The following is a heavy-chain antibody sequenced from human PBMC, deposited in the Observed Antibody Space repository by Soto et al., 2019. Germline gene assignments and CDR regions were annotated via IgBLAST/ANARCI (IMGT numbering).Heavy chain of an antibody. CDR2: IYYSGST. J-gene: IGHJ5*02. D-gene: IGHD3-22*01. V-gene: IGHV4-59*01. CDR1: GGSISSYY. CDR3: ARDLGYDSSGYYHNWFDP. Sequence: SETLSLTCTVSGGSISSYYWSWIRQPPGKGLEWIGYIYYSGSTNYNPSLKSRVTISVDTSKNQFSLKLSSVTAADTAVYYCARDLGYDSSGYYHNWFDPWGQETLVTVSS.